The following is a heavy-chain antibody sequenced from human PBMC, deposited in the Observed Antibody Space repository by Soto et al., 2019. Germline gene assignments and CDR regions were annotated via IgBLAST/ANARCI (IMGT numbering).Heavy chain of an antibody. CDR2: IYYSGST. V-gene: IGHV4-31*03. CDR3: ARDSNSSLRS. Sequence: SETLSLTCTVSGGSISSGGYYWSWIRQHPGKGLEWIGYIYYSGSTYYNPSLKSRVTISVDTSKNQFSLKLSSVTAADTAVYYCARDSNSSLRSWGQGTLVTVSS. CDR1: GGSISSGGYY. D-gene: IGHD3-3*01. J-gene: IGHJ5*02.